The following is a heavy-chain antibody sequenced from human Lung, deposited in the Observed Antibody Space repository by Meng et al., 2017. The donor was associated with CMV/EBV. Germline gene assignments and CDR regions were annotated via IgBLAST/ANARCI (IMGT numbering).Heavy chain of an antibody. V-gene: IGHV4-34*01. Sequence: SETLSLXXAVYGGSFSGYYWSWIRQPPGKGLEWIGEINHSGSTNYNPSLKSRVTISVDTSKNQFSLKLISVTAADTAVYYCARVGRKTSRSNIVGVVAATLGWYFDLWGHGTLVTVSS. CDR1: GGSFSGYY. D-gene: IGHD2-15*01. CDR3: ARVGRKTSRSNIVGVVAATLGWYFDL. CDR2: INHSGST. J-gene: IGHJ2*01.